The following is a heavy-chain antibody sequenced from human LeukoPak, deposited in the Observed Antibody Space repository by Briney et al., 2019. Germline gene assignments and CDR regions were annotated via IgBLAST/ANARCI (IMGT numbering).Heavy chain of an antibody. D-gene: IGHD3-16*01. V-gene: IGHV3-7*03. J-gene: IGHJ6*02. CDR2: VNHNGNVN. Sequence: GGSLRLSCAASGFTFSSYWMNWARQAPGKGLEWVASVNHNGNVNYYVDSVKGRFTISRDNAKNSLYLQMSNLRAEDTAVYFCARGGGLDVWGQGSTVTVSS. CDR1: GFTFSSYW. CDR3: ARGGGLDV.